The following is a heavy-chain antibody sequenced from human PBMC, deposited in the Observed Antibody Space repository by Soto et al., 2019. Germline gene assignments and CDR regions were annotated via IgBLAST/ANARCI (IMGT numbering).Heavy chain of an antibody. Sequence: GGSLRLSCEGSGFNFRNFNMIWVRQAPGKGLEWVSSVSGSSPYIYYADSVKGRFTVSRDNANNLVFLQMNGLRPEDTAMYYCARDLRGHYGPWGQGTMVTVSS. D-gene: IGHD4-17*01. CDR1: GFNFRNFN. V-gene: IGHV3-21*06. CDR3: ARDLRGHYGP. CDR2: VSGSSPYI. J-gene: IGHJ3*01.